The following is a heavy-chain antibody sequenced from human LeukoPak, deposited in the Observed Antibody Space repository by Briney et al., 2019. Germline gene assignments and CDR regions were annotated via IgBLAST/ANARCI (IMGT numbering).Heavy chain of an antibody. Sequence: PGGSLRLSCAASGFTFSSYGMHWVRQAPGKGLEWVGFIRSKVYGGTTEYAASVKGRFTISRDDSKNIAYLQMNSLKTEDTAVFYCARCGGECFHFDYWGQGTLVTVSS. D-gene: IGHD2-21*01. J-gene: IGHJ4*02. CDR3: ARCGGECFHFDY. CDR1: GFTFSSYG. CDR2: IRSKVYGGTT. V-gene: IGHV3-49*04.